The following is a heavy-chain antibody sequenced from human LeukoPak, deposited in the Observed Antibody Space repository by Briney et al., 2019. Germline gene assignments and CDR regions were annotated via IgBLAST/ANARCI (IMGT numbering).Heavy chain of an antibody. CDR3: ARHSRAVEAFGVVTNWFDP. V-gene: IGHV4-39*01. CDR1: GVSISSSSYY. CDR2: IYYSGST. Sequence: SETLSLTCTVSGVSISSSSYYWGWIRQPPGKGLEWIGSIYYSGSTYYNPSLKSRVTISVDTSKNQFSLKLSSVTAADTAVYYCARHSRAVEAFGVVTNWFDPWGQGTLVTVSS. J-gene: IGHJ5*02. D-gene: IGHD3-3*01.